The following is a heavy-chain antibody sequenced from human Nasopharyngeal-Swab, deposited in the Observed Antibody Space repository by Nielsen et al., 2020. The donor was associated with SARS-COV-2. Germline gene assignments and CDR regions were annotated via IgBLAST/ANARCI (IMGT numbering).Heavy chain of an antibody. CDR2: ISWNSGSI. J-gene: IGHJ4*02. Sequence: GGSLRLFCAASGFTFDDYAMHWVRQTPGKGLEWVSGISWNSGSIGYADSVKGRFTISRDNAKNSLYLQMNSLRAEDTALYYCAKDMRRYCSSTSCYGVDYWGQGTLVTVSS. V-gene: IGHV3-9*01. CDR1: GFTFDDYA. D-gene: IGHD2-2*01. CDR3: AKDMRRYCSSTSCYGVDY.